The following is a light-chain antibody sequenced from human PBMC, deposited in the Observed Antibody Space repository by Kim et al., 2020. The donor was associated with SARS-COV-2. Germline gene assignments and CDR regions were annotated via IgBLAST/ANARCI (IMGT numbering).Light chain of an antibody. J-gene: IGLJ2*01. Sequence: SYELTQPPSVSVSPGQTASITCSGDKLGDKYACWYQQKPAQSPVLVIYQDSKRPSGIPERFPGPNSGNTATLTISGTQAMVEADYYCQAWDSSTVVFGGG. CDR3: QAWDSSTVV. CDR1: KLGDKY. CDR2: QDS. V-gene: IGLV3-1*01.